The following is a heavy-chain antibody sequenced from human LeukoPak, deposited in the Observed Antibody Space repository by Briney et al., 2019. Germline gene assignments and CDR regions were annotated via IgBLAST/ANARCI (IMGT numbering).Heavy chain of an antibody. Sequence: GGSLRLSCAASGFTFSSYCMPWVRQAPGKGLEWVAVISYDGSKKYYADSVKGRFTISRDNSKNTLYLQMNSLGAEDTAMYYCGKLRMWLTVRMVGRRDHWGEGTLVSVST. V-gene: IGHV3-30*18. J-gene: IGHJ4*02. CDR3: GKLRMWLTVRMVGRRDH. D-gene: IGHD1-26*01. CDR1: GFTFSSYC. CDR2: ISYDGSKK.